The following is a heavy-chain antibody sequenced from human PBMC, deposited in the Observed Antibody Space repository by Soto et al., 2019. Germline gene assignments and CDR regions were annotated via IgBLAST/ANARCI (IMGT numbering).Heavy chain of an antibody. CDR3: ARVDYYYGSGSENAAFDI. Sequence: PGGSLRLSCAASGFTFSDYYMSWIRQAPGKGLEWVSYISSSSSYTNYADSVKGRFTISRDNAKNSLYLQMNSLRAEDTAVYYCARVDYYYGSGSENAAFDIWGQGTMVTVSS. J-gene: IGHJ3*02. CDR1: GFTFSDYY. D-gene: IGHD3-10*01. V-gene: IGHV3-11*05. CDR2: ISSSSSYT.